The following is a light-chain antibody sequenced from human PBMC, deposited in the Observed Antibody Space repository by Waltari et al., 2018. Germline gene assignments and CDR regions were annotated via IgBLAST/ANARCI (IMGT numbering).Light chain of an antibody. J-gene: IGLJ3*02. CDR1: SLRTSY. V-gene: IGLV3-19*01. CDR3: SSRNGRANQVV. CDR2: GKD. Sequence: SSELTQDPAVSVALGQTVRFTCQGDSLRTSYASWYQVKPGQAPVLVIYGKDKRPSGIHDRISGYSSGTTSSLTITGAQAEDEADYYWSSRNGRANQVVFAGGTKVTVL.